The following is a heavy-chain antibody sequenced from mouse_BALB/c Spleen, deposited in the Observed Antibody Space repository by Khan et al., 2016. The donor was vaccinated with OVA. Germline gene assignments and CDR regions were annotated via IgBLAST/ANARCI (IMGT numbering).Heavy chain of an antibody. CDR3: ARRYYYGHWYFDV. D-gene: IGHD1-1*01. Sequence: EVQLQESGPGLVKPSQSLSLTCTVTGYSITSDYAWNWIRQLPGNKLEWMAYISHSGSTSYHPYLKSRVSITRDTSKNQFFLQLNSVTTEDTATYYDARRYYYGHWYFDVWGAGTTVTVSS. J-gene: IGHJ1*01. CDR2: ISHSGST. V-gene: IGHV3-2*02. CDR1: GYSITSDYA.